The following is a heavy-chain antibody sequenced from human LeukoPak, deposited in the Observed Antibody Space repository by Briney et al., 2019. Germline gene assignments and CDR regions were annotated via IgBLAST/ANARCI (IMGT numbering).Heavy chain of an antibody. CDR1: GGSISSYY. Sequence: SETLSLTCTVSGGSISSYYWSWIRQPPGKGLEWIGYIYHSGSTYYNPSLKSRVTISVDRSKNQFSPKLSSVTAADTAVYYCARGSTSYNWFDPWGQGTLVTVSS. CDR2: IYHSGST. V-gene: IGHV4-59*12. CDR3: ARGSTSYNWFDP. J-gene: IGHJ5*02. D-gene: IGHD2-2*01.